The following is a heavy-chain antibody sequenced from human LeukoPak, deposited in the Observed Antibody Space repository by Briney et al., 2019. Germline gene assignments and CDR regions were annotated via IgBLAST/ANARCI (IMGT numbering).Heavy chain of an antibody. D-gene: IGHD2-2*01. J-gene: IGHJ1*01. CDR3: ARIPEY. Sequence: RGSLTLSCAAYGFDFSTYAMHWVRLTQGKGLEFVSAISKSGDKTYYGNDVKGRLTISRDNIKNRVDLEMGSLRVDDAGIYYCARIPEYWGQGTVVTVSS. CDR1: GFDFSTYA. CDR2: ISKSGDKT. V-gene: IGHV3-64*01.